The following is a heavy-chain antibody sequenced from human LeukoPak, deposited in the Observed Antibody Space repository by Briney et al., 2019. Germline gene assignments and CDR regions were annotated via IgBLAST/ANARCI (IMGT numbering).Heavy chain of an antibody. CDR2: VYNSGNS. CDR1: GGSISGNY. Sequence: SETLSLTCTVSGGSISGNYWSWIRQPPGRGLEWIGYVYNSGNSDYNPSLKSRVSISVDTSKNQLSLKLSSVTAADTAVYYCARAHSNNWRLDYWGQGTLVTVSS. CDR3: ARAHSNNWRLDY. D-gene: IGHD6-13*01. V-gene: IGHV4-59*01. J-gene: IGHJ4*02.